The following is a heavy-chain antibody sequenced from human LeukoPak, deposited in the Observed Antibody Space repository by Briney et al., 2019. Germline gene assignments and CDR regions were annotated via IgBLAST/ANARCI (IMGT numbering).Heavy chain of an antibody. CDR3: ARRGAYFDY. Sequence: ASVKVSCKTSGYSFTGYYMHWVRQAPGQGLEWMGWINPKNGGTNYPQKFQGRVTMTTDTSVGTAYMELSSLASDDTAVYCCARRGAYFDYWGQGTLVTVSS. CDR1: GYSFTGYY. V-gene: IGHV1-2*02. J-gene: IGHJ4*02. CDR2: INPKNGGT.